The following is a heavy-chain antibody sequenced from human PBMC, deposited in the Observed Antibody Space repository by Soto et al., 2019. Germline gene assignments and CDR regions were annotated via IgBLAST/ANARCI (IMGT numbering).Heavy chain of an antibody. V-gene: IGHV3-33*01. CDR3: ARERYYDFWSGPVYYGMDV. Sequence: PGGSLRLSCAASGFTFSSYGMHWVRQAPGKGLEWVAVIWYDGSNKYYADSVKGRFTISRDNSKNTLYLQMNSLRAEDTAVYYCARERYYDFWSGPVYYGMDVWGQGTTVTVSS. J-gene: IGHJ6*02. D-gene: IGHD3-3*01. CDR2: IWYDGSNK. CDR1: GFTFSSYG.